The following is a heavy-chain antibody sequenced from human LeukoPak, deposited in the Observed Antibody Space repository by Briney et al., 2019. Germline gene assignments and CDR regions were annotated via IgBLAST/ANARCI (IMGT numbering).Heavy chain of an antibody. CDR2: ISGSGGGT. Sequence: GGTLRLSCAASGFTFSNYGMNWVRQAPGKGLEWVSAISGSGGGTFYADSVKGRFTISRDNSKNTLYLQMNSLRAEDTAVYYCAKDSQYYDSSGYFDYWGQGTLVTVSS. V-gene: IGHV3-23*01. CDR3: AKDSQYYDSSGYFDY. D-gene: IGHD3-22*01. J-gene: IGHJ4*02. CDR1: GFTFSNYG.